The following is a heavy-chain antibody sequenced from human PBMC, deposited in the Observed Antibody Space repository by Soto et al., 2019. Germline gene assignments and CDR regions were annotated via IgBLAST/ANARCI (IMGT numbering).Heavy chain of an antibody. D-gene: IGHD2-2*01. V-gene: IGHV1-18*01. CDR1: GYTCSNYG. Sequence: QVQLVQSGGEVKRPGASVQVSCKTSGYTCSNYGITWVRQAPGQPLEWLGWISLYSDGTNYAQKFQGRVSMTTDTSTTTAYMELRSLRSDDTAVYYCARVVPGAEAWFGPWGQGTLVTVSS. CDR3: ARVVPGAEAWFGP. J-gene: IGHJ5*02. CDR2: ISLYSDGT.